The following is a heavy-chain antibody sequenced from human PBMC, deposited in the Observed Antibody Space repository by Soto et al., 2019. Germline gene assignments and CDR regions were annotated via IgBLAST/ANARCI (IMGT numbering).Heavy chain of an antibody. CDR2: IYYSGST. V-gene: IGHV4-59*01. Sequence: SETLSLTCTVSGGSISSYYWSWIRQPPGKGLEWIGYIYYSGSTNYNPSLKSRVTISVDTSKNQFSLKLSSVTAADTAVYYCARDPYCSGGSCLGWFDPWGQGTLVTVSS. CDR3: ARDPYCSGGSCLGWFDP. CDR1: GGSISSYY. D-gene: IGHD2-15*01. J-gene: IGHJ5*02.